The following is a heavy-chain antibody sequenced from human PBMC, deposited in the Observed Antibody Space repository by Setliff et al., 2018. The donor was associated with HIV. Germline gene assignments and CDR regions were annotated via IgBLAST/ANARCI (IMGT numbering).Heavy chain of an antibody. CDR3: ARARRDSYDRGRRNHYYIDV. Sequence: ASVKVSCKASGYTFTYYDINWVRQASGQGLEWMGFMNPNNGNTGYAQKFQGRVTMTRDTSISTAYMELNNLRFEDTAVYYCARARRDSYDRGRRNHYYIDVWGKGTTVTVSS. J-gene: IGHJ6*03. CDR1: GYTFTYYD. D-gene: IGHD3-22*01. CDR2: MNPNNGNT. V-gene: IGHV1-8*02.